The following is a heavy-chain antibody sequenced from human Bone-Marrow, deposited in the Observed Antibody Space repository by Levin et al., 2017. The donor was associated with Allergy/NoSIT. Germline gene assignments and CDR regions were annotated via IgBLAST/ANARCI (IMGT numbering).Heavy chain of an antibody. J-gene: IGHJ6*03. V-gene: IGHV3-23*01. D-gene: IGHD2-21*01. CDR1: GFSFSNYA. CDR3: AKDACGSECLYSMDV. Sequence: GGSLRLSCAASGFSFSNYAMPWVRQVPGEGLEWVAGISGSSGRTFYADSVKGRFTISRDNSKNTLYLQMNSLRVEDTALYYCAKDACGSECLYSMDVWGQGTPVTVSS. CDR2: ISGSSGRT.